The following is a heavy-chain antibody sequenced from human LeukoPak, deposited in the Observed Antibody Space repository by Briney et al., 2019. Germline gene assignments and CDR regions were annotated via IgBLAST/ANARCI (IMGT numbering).Heavy chain of an antibody. V-gene: IGHV4-61*10. CDR1: GGSISSGNYY. Sequence: PSETLSLTCTVSGGSISSGNYYWNWIRQPAGKGLEWIGYIYYSGSTNYNPSLKSRVTISVDTSKNQFSLKLSSVTAADTAVYYCARDLGGYCSSTSCYDYNWFDPWGQGTLVTVSS. CDR2: IYYSGST. CDR3: ARDLGGYCSSTSCYDYNWFDP. J-gene: IGHJ5*02. D-gene: IGHD2-2*01.